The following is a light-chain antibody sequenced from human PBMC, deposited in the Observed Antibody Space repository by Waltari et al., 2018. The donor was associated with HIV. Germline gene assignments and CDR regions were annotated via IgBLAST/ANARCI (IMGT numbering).Light chain of an antibody. Sequence: EIVLTQSPGTLSLSPGARATLSCMTSETIKSTYLSWYQQRGDQAPRFLIYAASSRAPGIPDRFSGSGSKTDFNLTINGLEPEDFATYYCHQYGSSFWTFGQGTKV. J-gene: IGKJ1*01. CDR3: HQYGSSFWT. V-gene: IGKV3-20*01. CDR1: ETIKSTY. CDR2: AAS.